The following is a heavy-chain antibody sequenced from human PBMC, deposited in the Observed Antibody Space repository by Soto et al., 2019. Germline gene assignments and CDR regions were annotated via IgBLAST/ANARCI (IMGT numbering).Heavy chain of an antibody. V-gene: IGHV4-59*01. CDR2: TYYSGSA. CDR3: ARVRGTAGKRYFDY. J-gene: IGHJ4*02. D-gene: IGHD6-13*01. CDR1: GGSMIAYY. Sequence: SETLSLTCTVSGGSMIAYYLNWMRQPPGKGLQWIGYTYYSGSATYNPSLKSRVTISVDSSKNQFSLKLDSVTPADTAVYYCARVRGTAGKRYFDYWGPGTLVTVSS.